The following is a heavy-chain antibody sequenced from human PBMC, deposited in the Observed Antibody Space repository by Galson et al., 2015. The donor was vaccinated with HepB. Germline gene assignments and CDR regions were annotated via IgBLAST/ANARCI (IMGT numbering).Heavy chain of an antibody. V-gene: IGHV3-23*01. CDR1: GFTFTSYY. D-gene: IGHD3-10*01. CDR3: AKALFGSSPVFDY. CDR2: VGEIGNT. J-gene: IGHJ4*02. Sequence: SLRLSCAASGFTFTSYYMSWVRQSPVKGLEWLSSVGEIGNTNYADSVRGRFTISRDNSKYTIYLQMDGLRAEDTAVYYCAKALFGSSPVFDYWGQGALVIVSS.